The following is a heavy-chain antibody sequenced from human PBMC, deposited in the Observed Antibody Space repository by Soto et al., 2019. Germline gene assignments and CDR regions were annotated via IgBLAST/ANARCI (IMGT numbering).Heavy chain of an antibody. D-gene: IGHD6-19*01. Sequence: EVQLVESGGGLVQPGGSLRLSCAASGFTFNSYSMNWVRQAPGKGLEWVSYISSSSTTKYYTESVKGRFTISRDNVKNSLYLQMNSLRDDDTAVYYCARPSSGWENLFDPWGQGTLVTVSS. CDR1: GFTFNSYS. CDR3: ARPSSGWENLFDP. CDR2: ISSSSTTK. J-gene: IGHJ5*02. V-gene: IGHV3-48*02.